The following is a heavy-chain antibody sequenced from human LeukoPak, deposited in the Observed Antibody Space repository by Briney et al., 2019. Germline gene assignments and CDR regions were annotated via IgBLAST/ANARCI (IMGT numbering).Heavy chain of an antibody. J-gene: IGHJ4*02. Sequence: GGSLRLSCAASGFMFGTYAMSWVRQAPGKGLEWVTAITATATTSYFADSVKGRFTISRDNSRNTLYLQMSSLRADDTAIYYCAKDRQVRGYYFLGRGGYFDYWGQGSLVTVSS. CDR2: ITATATTS. CDR1: GFMFGTYA. CDR3: AKDRQVRGYYFLGRGGYFDY. V-gene: IGHV3-23*01. D-gene: IGHD3-3*01.